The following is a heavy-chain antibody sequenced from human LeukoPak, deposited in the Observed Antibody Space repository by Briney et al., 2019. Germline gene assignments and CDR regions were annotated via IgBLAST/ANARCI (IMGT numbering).Heavy chain of an antibody. Sequence: ASVKVSCKASGYTFTSYDINWVRHATGQGLEWMGWMNPNGGNTGYAQKFQGRVTMTRNTSISTAYMELSSLRSEDTAVYYCAIAYYYGSGTLYYYMDVWGKGTTVTVSS. CDR1: GYTFTSYD. CDR3: AIAYYYGSGTLYYYMDV. D-gene: IGHD3-10*01. J-gene: IGHJ6*03. V-gene: IGHV1-8*01. CDR2: MNPNGGNT.